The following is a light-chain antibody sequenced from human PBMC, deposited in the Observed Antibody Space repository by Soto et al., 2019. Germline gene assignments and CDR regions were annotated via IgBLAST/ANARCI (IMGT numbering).Light chain of an antibody. CDR3: CPYARSYTFV. CDR2: DVS. J-gene: IGLJ1*01. Sequence: QSALTQPRSVSGSPGQSVTISCTGTSSDVGGYNYVSWYQQHPGKAPKLMIYDVSKRPSGVPDRFSGSKSGNTASLTISGLQAEDEAHYYCCPYARSYTFVLGPGTKVTVL. V-gene: IGLV2-11*01. CDR1: SSDVGGYNY.